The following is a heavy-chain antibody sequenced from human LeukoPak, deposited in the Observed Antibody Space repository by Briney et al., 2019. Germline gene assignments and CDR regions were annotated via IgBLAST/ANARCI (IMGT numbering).Heavy chain of an antibody. CDR2: IYHSGST. Sequence: SGTLSLTCAVSGGSISSSNWWSWVRQPPGKGLEWIGEIYHSGSTNYNPSLKSRVTISVDKSKNQFSLKLSSATAADTAVYYCARVSSSWSYYFDYWGQGTLVTVSS. J-gene: IGHJ4*02. D-gene: IGHD6-13*01. CDR3: ARVSSSWSYYFDY. V-gene: IGHV4-4*02. CDR1: GGSISSSNW.